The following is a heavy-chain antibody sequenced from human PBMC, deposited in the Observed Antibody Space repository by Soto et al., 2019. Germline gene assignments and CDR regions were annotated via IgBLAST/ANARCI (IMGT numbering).Heavy chain of an antibody. CDR1: GGSVSSGSYY. CDR2: IYYSGST. V-gene: IGHV4-61*01. CDR3: ARDRGSSGYYYFDY. Sequence: PSETLSLTCTVSGGSVSSGSYYWSWIRQPPGKGLEWIGYIYYSGSTNYNPSLKSRVTISVDTSKNQFSLKLSSVTAADTAVYYRARDRGSSGYYYFDYWGQGTLVTVSS. J-gene: IGHJ4*02. D-gene: IGHD3-22*01.